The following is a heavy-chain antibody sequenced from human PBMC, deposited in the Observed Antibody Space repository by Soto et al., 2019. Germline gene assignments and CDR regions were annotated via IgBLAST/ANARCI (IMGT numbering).Heavy chain of an antibody. V-gene: IGHV3-23*01. Sequence: EVQLLEYGGGLVQPGGSLRLTCAASGFTFSDYAMSWVRQAQGKGLEWVSTVSAGASNTHYADSVKGRFTISRDNSKNTLFLQMDSLRAEDTALYYCANVPIWCGSSRCYTEGFDYWGQGTLVIVSS. D-gene: IGHD2-2*01. CDR2: VSAGASNT. J-gene: IGHJ4*02. CDR1: GFTFSDYA. CDR3: ANVPIWCGSSRCYTEGFDY.